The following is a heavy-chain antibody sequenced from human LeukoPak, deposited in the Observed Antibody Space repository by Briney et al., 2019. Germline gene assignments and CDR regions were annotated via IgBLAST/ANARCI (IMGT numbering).Heavy chain of an antibody. D-gene: IGHD5-12*01. CDR3: ASVVATFHFDY. J-gene: IGHJ4*02. V-gene: IGHV3-7*01. Sequence: PGGSLRLSCAASGFTFISYWMSWVRQAPGKGLEWVANIKQDGSEKYYVDSVKGRFTISIDNAKNSLYLQMNSLRAEDTAVYYCASVVATFHFDYWGQGTLVTVSS. CDR1: GFTFISYW. CDR2: IKQDGSEK.